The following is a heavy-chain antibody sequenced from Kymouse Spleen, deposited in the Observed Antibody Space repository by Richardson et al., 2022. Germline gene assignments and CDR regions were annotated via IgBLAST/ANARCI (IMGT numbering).Heavy chain of an antibody. CDR3: TKMGATLFDY. Sequence: EVQLVESGGGLVQPGGSLKLSCAASGFTFSGSAMHWVRQASGKGLEWVGRIRSKANSYATAYAASVKGRFTISRDDSKNTAYLQMNSLKTEDTAVYYCTKMGATLFDYWGQGTLVTVSS. V-gene: IGHV3-73*02. J-gene: IGHJ4*02. D-gene: IGHD1-26*01. CDR2: IRSKANSYAT. CDR1: GFTFSGSA.